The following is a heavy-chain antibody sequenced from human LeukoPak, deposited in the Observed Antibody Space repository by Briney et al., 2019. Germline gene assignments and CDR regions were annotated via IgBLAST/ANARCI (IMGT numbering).Heavy chain of an antibody. CDR3: ARSITSSWYGDFQH. CDR2: IYYSGST. Sequence: PSETLSLTCTVSGVSMSGYFWSWIRQPPGKGLEWIGYIYYSGSTNYNPPLKSRVTIPVDTSKNQFSLKLSSVTAADTAVYYCARSITSSWYGDFQHWGQGTLVTVSS. CDR1: GVSMSGYF. D-gene: IGHD6-13*01. J-gene: IGHJ1*01. V-gene: IGHV4-59*01.